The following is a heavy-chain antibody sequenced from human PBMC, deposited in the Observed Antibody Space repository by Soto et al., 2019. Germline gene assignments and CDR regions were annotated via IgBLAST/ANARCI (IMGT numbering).Heavy chain of an antibody. J-gene: IGHJ6*03. CDR3: AKFYYYYMDV. V-gene: IGHV1-8*01. CDR2: MNPNSGNT. Sequence: ASVKVSCKASGYTFTSYDINWVRQATGQGLEWMGWMNPNSGNTGYAQKIQGKVTMTRNTSISTANMKMSSMRSEDTAVYYCAKFYYYYMDVWGKGTTVTVSS. CDR1: GYTFTSYD.